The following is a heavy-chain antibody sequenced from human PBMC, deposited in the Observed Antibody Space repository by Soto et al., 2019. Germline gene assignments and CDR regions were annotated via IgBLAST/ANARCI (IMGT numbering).Heavy chain of an antibody. Sequence: QVQLRESGPGLVKPSQTLSLTCTVSGGSINSGGYYWNWIRQHPGKGLEWIGYMYYSGSTYYNPFLRGRVIISADTSENHFSLKLSSVTAADTAVYFCARGYRQSGDSSSWVFDYWGQGTLVNVSS. V-gene: IGHV4-31*03. CDR1: GGSINSGGYY. J-gene: IGHJ4*02. CDR2: MYYSGST. D-gene: IGHD6-13*01. CDR3: ARGYRQSGDSSSWVFDY.